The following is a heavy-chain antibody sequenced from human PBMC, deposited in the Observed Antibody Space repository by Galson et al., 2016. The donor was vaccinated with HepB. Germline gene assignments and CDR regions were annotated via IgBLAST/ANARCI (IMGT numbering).Heavy chain of an antibody. Sequence: SETLSLTCTVSGGSISGYYWSWIRRPPGKGLEWFGYIHYSGSTHYNPSLESRVTISLDASRNQFSLKLTSVTAADTAIYYCARGGGRFDNWGQGTLVTVSS. CDR3: ARGGGRFDN. CDR2: IHYSGST. CDR1: GGSISGYY. V-gene: IGHV4-59*01. J-gene: IGHJ4*02. D-gene: IGHD3-16*01.